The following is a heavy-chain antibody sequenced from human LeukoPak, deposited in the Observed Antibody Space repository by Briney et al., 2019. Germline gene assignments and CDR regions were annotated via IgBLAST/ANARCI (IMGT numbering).Heavy chain of an antibody. CDR2: INSDGSST. CDR1: GFTFSSYV. Sequence: GGSLRLSCAASGFTFSSYVMYWXRQAPGKGLVWVSRINSDGSSTTYADSVKGRFTTPRDNAKNTLHLQMNSLRVEDTAVYYCVRGYTIGPGGYWGQGTLVTVSS. V-gene: IGHV3-74*03. D-gene: IGHD3-16*02. J-gene: IGHJ4*02. CDR3: VRGYTIGPGGY.